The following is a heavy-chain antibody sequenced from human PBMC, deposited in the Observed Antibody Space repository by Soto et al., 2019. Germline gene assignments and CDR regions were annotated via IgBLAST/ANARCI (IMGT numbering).Heavy chain of an antibody. D-gene: IGHD3-10*01. Sequence: PSETLSLTCSVSGGSISNGGYYWNWVRQHPGKGLEWIGYIHYSGSTWYNPSLESRVTISVDTSKDQFSLKLRSVTAADTAVYYCARVRGSGSYAAYYFDSWCQGTLGTASS. J-gene: IGHJ4*01. CDR1: GGSISNGGYY. V-gene: IGHV4-31*03. CDR2: IHYSGST. CDR3: ARVRGSGSYAAYYFDS.